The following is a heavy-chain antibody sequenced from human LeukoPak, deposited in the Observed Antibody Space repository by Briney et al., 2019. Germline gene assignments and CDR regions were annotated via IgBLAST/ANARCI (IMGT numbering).Heavy chain of an antibody. Sequence: PSETLSLTCTVSGASISNYYWTWIRQPPGKGLEWIGYYYYGGSTEYNPSLKSRVTISVDTFKNQFSLKLSSVTAADTAVYYCASRYGSGSYGFGFWGQGTLVTVSS. J-gene: IGHJ4*02. CDR2: YYYGGST. CDR1: GASISNYY. CDR3: ASRYGSGSYGFGF. D-gene: IGHD3-10*01. V-gene: IGHV4-59*01.